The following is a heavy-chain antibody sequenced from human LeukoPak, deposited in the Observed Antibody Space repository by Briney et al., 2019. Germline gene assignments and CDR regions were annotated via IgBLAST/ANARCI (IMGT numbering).Heavy chain of an antibody. CDR2: INHSGST. V-gene: IGHV4-34*01. D-gene: IGHD3-22*01. CDR3: ARTNYYDSSGYYSLDY. CDR1: GGSFSGYY. Sequence: KPSETLSLTCAVYGGSFSGYYWSWIRQPPGKGLEWIGEINHSGSTNYNPSLKSRVIISVGTSKNQFSLKLSSVTAADTAFYYCARTNYYDSSGYYSLDYWGQGTLVTVSS. J-gene: IGHJ4*02.